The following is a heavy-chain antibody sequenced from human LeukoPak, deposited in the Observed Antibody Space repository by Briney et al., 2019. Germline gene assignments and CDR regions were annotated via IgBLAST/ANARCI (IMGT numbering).Heavy chain of an antibody. CDR2: ISGSGGST. V-gene: IGHV3-23*01. CDR1: GFTFSSYA. D-gene: IGHD6-6*01. J-gene: IGHJ4*02. Sequence: PGGSLRLSCAASGFTFSSYAVSWVRQAPGKGLEWVSAISGSGGSTYYADSVKGRFTISRDNSKNTLYLQMNSLRAEDTAVYYCAKIWGRSSFNDYWGQGTLVTVSS. CDR3: AKIWGRSSFNDY.